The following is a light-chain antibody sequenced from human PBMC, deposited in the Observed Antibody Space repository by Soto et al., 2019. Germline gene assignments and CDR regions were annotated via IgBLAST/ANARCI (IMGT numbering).Light chain of an antibody. CDR1: QSISSY. CDR3: QQSYSRPRT. Sequence: VQMTQSPSSLSASIGDRVTITCRASQSISSYLNWYQQKPGKAPKLLIYAASSLQSGVPSRFSGSGSGTDFTLTISSLQPEDFATYFCQQSYSRPRTFGQGTKVDIK. CDR2: AAS. V-gene: IGKV1-39*01. J-gene: IGKJ1*01.